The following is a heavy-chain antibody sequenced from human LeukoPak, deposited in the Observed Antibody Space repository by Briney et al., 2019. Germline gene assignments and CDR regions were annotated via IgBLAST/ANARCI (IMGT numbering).Heavy chain of an antibody. V-gene: IGHV1-46*03. CDR3: ARDLPLGGSYDAFDI. D-gene: IGHD1-26*01. J-gene: IGHJ3*02. CDR1: GYTFTSYY. CDR2: INPSGGST. Sequence: ASVKVSCKASGYTFTSYYMHWVRQAPGQGLEWMGIINPSGGSTSYAQKFQGRVTMTRDTSTSTVYMELSSLRSEDTAVYYCARDLPLGGSYDAFDIWGQGTMVIVSS.